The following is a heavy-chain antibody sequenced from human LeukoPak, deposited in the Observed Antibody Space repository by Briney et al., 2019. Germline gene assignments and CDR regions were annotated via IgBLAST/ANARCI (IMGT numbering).Heavy chain of an antibody. CDR1: GYTFTGYY. J-gene: IGHJ4*02. Sequence: ASVKVSCKASGYTFTGYYMHWVRQAPGQGLEWMGWINPNSGGTNYAQKFQGRVTMTRDTSISTAYMELRSLRSDDTAVYYCARQGYGGHSQGAADYWGQGTLVTVSS. CDR3: ARQGYGGHSQGAADY. V-gene: IGHV1-2*02. D-gene: IGHD4-23*01. CDR2: INPNSGGT.